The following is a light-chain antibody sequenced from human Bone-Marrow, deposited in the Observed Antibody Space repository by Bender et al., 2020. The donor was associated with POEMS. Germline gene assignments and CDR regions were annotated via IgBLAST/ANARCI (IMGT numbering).Light chain of an antibody. Sequence: QSALTQPASVSGSPGQSITISCTGTSSDVGANNYVSWFQQHPGKAPKLMIYDVSNRPPGVSNRFSGSKSGNTASLTISGLQAEDEADYYCAAWDDSLTGVVFGGGTKLTVL. CDR2: DVS. CDR3: AAWDDSLTGVV. J-gene: IGLJ2*01. V-gene: IGLV2-14*03. CDR1: SSDVGANNY.